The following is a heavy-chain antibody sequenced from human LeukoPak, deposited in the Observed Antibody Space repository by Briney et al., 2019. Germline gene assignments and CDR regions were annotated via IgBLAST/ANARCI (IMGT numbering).Heavy chain of an antibody. V-gene: IGHV3-48*04. D-gene: IGHD3-3*01. CDR2: ISSKNVI. J-gene: IGHJ6*03. CDR1: GLTFSRYS. CDR3: ARPLESYYYMDV. Sequence: GGSLRLSCAASGLTFSRYSMNWVRQAPGKGLEWVSYISSKNVIYYADSVKGRFIISRDNAKNSLYLQMNSLRAEDTAVYYCARPLESYYYMDVWGKGTTVTVSS.